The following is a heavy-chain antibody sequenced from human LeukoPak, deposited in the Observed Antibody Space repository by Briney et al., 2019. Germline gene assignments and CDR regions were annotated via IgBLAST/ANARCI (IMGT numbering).Heavy chain of an antibody. Sequence: QPGGSLRLSCAASGFTFRSHAMSWVRQAPGKGLEWVSGLIENGATTYYADSVKGRFSISRDNSMNTVYLQMNNLRAEDTAVYYCVKDYRVGSSPAFGDFWGQGTLVTVSS. CDR1: GFTFRSHA. J-gene: IGHJ4*02. V-gene: IGHV3-23*01. CDR2: LIENGATT. CDR3: VKDYRVGSSPAFGDF. D-gene: IGHD1-26*01.